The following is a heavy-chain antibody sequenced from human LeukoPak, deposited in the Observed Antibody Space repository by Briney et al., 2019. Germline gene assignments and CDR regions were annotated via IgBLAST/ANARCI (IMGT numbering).Heavy chain of an antibody. J-gene: IGHJ4*02. D-gene: IGHD1-26*01. CDR2: INSDGSST. CDR3: ARRGSYYGIDY. CDR1: GLTFSSDW. Sequence: PGGSLRLSCAASGLTFSSDWMHWVRQAPGKGLVWVSRINSDGSSTSYADSVKGRFTITRDNARNTLYLQMNSLRAEDTAVYYCARRGSYYGIDYWGQGTLVTVSS. V-gene: IGHV3-74*01.